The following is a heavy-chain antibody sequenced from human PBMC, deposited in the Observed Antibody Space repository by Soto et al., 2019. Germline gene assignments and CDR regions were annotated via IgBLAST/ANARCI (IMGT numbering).Heavy chain of an antibody. J-gene: IGHJ4*02. CDR1: GFSLSTTGVG. V-gene: IGHV2-5*02. D-gene: IGHD2-2*01. Sequence: QITLKESGPTLVKPTQTLTLTCTFSGFSLSTTGVGVGWIRQHPGKALEWLAIIYWDDDKRYSPSLKRRLTITKDTANNHVVLTMTNMDPVDTATYYCVRESRRFFDCWGQGTLVTVSS. CDR2: IYWDDDK. CDR3: VRESRRFFDC.